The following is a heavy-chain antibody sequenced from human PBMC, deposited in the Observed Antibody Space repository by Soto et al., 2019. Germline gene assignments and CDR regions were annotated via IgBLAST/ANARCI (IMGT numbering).Heavy chain of an antibody. D-gene: IGHD1-26*01. V-gene: IGHV3-30*18. CDR3: AKDRGGSYSPPDY. J-gene: IGHJ4*02. CDR1: GFTFSSYA. CDR2: ISYDGSNK. Sequence: QVQLVESGGGVVQPGRSLRLSCAASGFTFSSYAMHWVRQAPGKGLEWVAVISYDGSNKYYADSVKGRFTISRDNSKNTLYLQMNSLRAEDTAVYYCAKDRGGSYSPPDYWGQGTLVTVSS.